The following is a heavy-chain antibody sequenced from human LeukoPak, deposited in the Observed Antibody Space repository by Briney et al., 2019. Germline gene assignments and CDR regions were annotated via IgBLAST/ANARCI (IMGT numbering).Heavy chain of an antibody. J-gene: IGHJ4*02. CDR2: IDPHSGGT. D-gene: IGHD6-19*01. V-gene: IGHV1-2*02. Sequence: ASVKVSCKASGYTFTGYYIHSVRQAPGQGLEWMGWIDPHSGGTNYAQKFQGRVTMTRDTSLSTAYMELSRLRSDDTAVYYCARVEVASTLYYWGQGTLVTVSS. CDR1: GYTFTGYY. CDR3: ARVEVASTLYY.